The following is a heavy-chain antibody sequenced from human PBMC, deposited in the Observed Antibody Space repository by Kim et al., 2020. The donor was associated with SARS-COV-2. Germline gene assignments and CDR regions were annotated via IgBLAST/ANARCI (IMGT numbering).Heavy chain of an antibody. CDR3: AKVNHQGMPDY. D-gene: IGHD2-2*01. J-gene: IGHJ4*02. Sequence: ASVKVSCKASGYPFTGYFLHWVRQAPGQGFEWMGWINPRSGATNSAQNFQGRVTMTSDTSTSTAYMELTRLTSNDTAVYYCAKVNHQGMPDYWGQGTRVTVS. CDR2: INPRSGAT. V-gene: IGHV1-2*02. CDR1: GYPFTGYF.